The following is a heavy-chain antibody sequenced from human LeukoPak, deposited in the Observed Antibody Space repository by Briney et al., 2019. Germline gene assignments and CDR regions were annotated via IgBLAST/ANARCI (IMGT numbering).Heavy chain of an antibody. CDR2: IYIGGST. J-gene: IGHJ4*02. Sequence: GGSLRLSCVVSGFNVSTNYMSWVRQAPGKGLEWVSFIYIGGSTYYADSVKGRFTISRDTSKNTLYLQMNSLRAEDTAIYYRARDPTFDYWGQGTLVTVSS. CDR1: GFNVSTNY. CDR3: ARDPTFDY. V-gene: IGHV3-53*01.